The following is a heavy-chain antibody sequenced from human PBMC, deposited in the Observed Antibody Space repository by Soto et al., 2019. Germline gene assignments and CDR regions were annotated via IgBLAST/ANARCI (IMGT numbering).Heavy chain of an antibody. CDR1: GYTFTSYG. CDR3: ARDLGGWGYYDSSGYYPYYFDY. V-gene: IGHV1-18*01. D-gene: IGHD3-22*01. CDR2: ISAYNGNT. J-gene: IGHJ4*02. Sequence: GASVKVSCKASGYTFTSYGISWVRQAPGQGLERMGWISAYNGNTNYAQKLQGRVTMTTDTSTSTAYMELRSLRSDDTAVYYCARDLGGWGYYDSSGYYPYYFDYWGQGTLVTVSS.